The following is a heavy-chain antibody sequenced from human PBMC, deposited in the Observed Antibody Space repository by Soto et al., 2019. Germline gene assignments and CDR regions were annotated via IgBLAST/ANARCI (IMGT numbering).Heavy chain of an antibody. J-gene: IGHJ5*02. CDR1: GRSISSYF. CDR3: ARDPKGNNWFDP. CDR2: IYYSGST. Sequence: SETLSLTCTVSGRSISSYFWSWIRQPPGKGLEWIGYIYYSGSTNYNPSLKSRVTISVDTSKNQFSLKLSSVTAADTAVYYCARDPKGNNWFDPWGQGTLVTVSS. V-gene: IGHV4-59*01.